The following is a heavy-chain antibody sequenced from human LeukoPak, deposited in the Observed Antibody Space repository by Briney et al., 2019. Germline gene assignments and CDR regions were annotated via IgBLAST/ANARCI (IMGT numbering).Heavy chain of an antibody. Sequence: SETLSLTCTVSGGSISSSSYYWGWIRQPPGKGLEWIGSIHYSGSTYYTPSLKSRVTISVDTSKNQFSLKLSSVTAADTAVYYCARVVFEYYFDYWGQGTLVTVSS. D-gene: IGHD3-10*01. V-gene: IGHV4-39*07. J-gene: IGHJ4*02. CDR2: IHYSGST. CDR3: ARVVFEYYFDY. CDR1: GGSISSSSYY.